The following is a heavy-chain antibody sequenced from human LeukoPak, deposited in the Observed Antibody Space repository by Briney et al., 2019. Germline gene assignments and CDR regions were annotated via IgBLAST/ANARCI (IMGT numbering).Heavy chain of an antibody. CDR3: ATGWFGELPDYYYYGMDV. V-gene: IGHV1-69*13. J-gene: IGHJ6*02. Sequence: ASVKVSCKASGGTFSSYAISWVRQAPGQGLEWMGGIIPIFGTANYAQKFQGRVTITADESTSTAYMELSSLRSEDTAVYYCATGWFGELPDYYYYGMDVWGQGTTVTVSS. D-gene: IGHD3-10*01. CDR1: GGTFSSYA. CDR2: IIPIFGTA.